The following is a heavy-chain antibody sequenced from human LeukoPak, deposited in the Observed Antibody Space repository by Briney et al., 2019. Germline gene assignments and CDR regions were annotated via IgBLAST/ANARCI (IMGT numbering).Heavy chain of an antibody. CDR2: ISYDGSNK. D-gene: IGHD2-2*01. CDR1: GFTFSSYA. J-gene: IGHJ6*03. CDR3: ARDWDVVGPAGHYYYYYYMDV. V-gene: IGHV3-30-3*01. Sequence: PGGSLRLSCAASGFTFSSYAMHWVRQAPGKGLEWVAVISYDGSNKYYADSVKGRFTISRDNSKNTLYLQMNSLRAEDTAVYYCARDWDVVGPAGHYYYYYYMDVWGKGTTVTVSS.